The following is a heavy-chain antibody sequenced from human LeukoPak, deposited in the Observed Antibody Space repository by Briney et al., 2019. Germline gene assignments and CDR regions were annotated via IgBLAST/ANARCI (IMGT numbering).Heavy chain of an antibody. V-gene: IGHV4-39*01. CDR3: XRXSKXRXFDYIFDY. J-gene: IGHJ4*02. CDR2: IYYSGST. D-gene: IGHD3-9*01. CDR1: GGSVSSSTYY. Sequence: PSQTLSLTCTVSGGSVSSSTYYWGWIRQPPGKGLEWIGNIYYSGSTYYNPSLTSRVTMSVDTSNNQFSLKMHAVTAADSAVYXXXRXSKXRXFDYIFDYWXQGTLVTVSS.